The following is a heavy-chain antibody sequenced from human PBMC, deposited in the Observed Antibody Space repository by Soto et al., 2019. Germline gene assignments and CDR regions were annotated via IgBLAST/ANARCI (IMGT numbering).Heavy chain of an antibody. Sequence: PGGSLRLSCAASGFTFSSYGMHWVRQAPGKGLEWVAFISYDGSNKYYADSVKGRFTISRDNSKNTLYLQMNSLRAEDTAVYYCAKEWEVQAWIQLWLYAPGMDVWGQGTTVTVSS. V-gene: IGHV3-30*18. D-gene: IGHD5-18*01. CDR3: AKEWEVQAWIQLWLYAPGMDV. J-gene: IGHJ6*02. CDR1: GFTFSSYG. CDR2: ISYDGSNK.